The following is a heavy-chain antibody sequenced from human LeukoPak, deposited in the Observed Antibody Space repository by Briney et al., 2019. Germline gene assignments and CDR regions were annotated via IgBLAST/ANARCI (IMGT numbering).Heavy chain of an antibody. J-gene: IGHJ4*02. D-gene: IGHD6-19*01. V-gene: IGHV3-30*02. CDR1: GFTFSSYG. Sequence: PGGSLRLSCAASGFTFSSYGMHWVRQAPGKGLEWVAFIRYDGSNKYYADSVKGRFTISRDNSKNTLYLQMNSLKTEDTAVYYCTTGSIAVAGKHAGGQGTLVTVSS. CDR2: IRYDGSNK. CDR3: TTGSIAVAGKHA.